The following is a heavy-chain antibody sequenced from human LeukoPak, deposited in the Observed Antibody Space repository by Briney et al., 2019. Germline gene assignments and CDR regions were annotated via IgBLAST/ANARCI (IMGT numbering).Heavy chain of an antibody. D-gene: IGHD6-19*01. V-gene: IGHV3-30*04. CDR3: ARDFKSSGLDI. CDR2: ISYDGSNK. Sequence: PGGSLRLSCAASGFTFSSYAMHWVRQAPGKGLEWVAVISYDGSNKYYADSVKGRFTISRDNSKNTLYLQMNSLRAEDTAVYYCARDFKSSGLDIWGQGTMVTVSS. J-gene: IGHJ3*02. CDR1: GFTFSSYA.